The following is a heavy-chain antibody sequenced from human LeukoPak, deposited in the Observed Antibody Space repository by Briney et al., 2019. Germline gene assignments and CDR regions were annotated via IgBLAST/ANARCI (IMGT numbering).Heavy chain of an antibody. CDR2: ISRDGDRT. Sequence: GGSLRLSCAASGFTFSSYAMHWVRQAPGKGLEFVSGISRDGDRTYYVSSVRGRFIISRGNSKNTLDLQMGSLRGDDMAVYYCARGGRSGSHDKFDYWGQGTLVTVSS. D-gene: IGHD1-26*01. J-gene: IGHJ4*02. CDR3: ARGGRSGSHDKFDY. CDR1: GFTFSSYA. V-gene: IGHV3-64*01.